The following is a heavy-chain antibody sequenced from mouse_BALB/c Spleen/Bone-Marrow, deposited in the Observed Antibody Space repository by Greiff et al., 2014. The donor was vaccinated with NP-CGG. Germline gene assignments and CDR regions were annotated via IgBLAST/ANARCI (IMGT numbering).Heavy chain of an antibody. V-gene: IGHV1S29*02. D-gene: IGHD2-4*01. CDR2: IYPYNGVT. J-gene: IGHJ4*01. Sequence: EVQLVESGPELVKPGASVKISCKASGYTFTDYKMHWVKLRHGKSLEWIGYIYPYNGVTGYNQKFKSKATLTVDNSSSTAYMELRSLTSEDSAVYYCAGKAYSDYDYALDFWGQGTSATVSS. CDR3: AGKAYSDYDYALDF. CDR1: GYTFTDYK.